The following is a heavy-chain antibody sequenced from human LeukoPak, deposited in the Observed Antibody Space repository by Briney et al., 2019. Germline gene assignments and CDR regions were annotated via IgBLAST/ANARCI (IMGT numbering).Heavy chain of an antibody. CDR1: GYTFTGYY. V-gene: IGHV1-2*06. Sequence: ASVKVSCMASGYTFTGYYMHWVRQAPGQGLEWMGRINPNSGGTNYAQKFQGRVTMTRDTSISTAYMELSRLSSDDTAVYYCATSRDRIAAAGRDEFDYWGQGTLVTVSS. CDR2: INPNSGGT. J-gene: IGHJ4*02. CDR3: ATSRDRIAAAGRDEFDY. D-gene: IGHD6-13*01.